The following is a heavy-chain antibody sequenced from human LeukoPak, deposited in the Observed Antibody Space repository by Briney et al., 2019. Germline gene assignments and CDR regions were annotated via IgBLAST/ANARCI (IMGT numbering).Heavy chain of an antibody. V-gene: IGHV3-23*01. CDR2: ISGGSSST. D-gene: IGHD6-13*01. CDR3: AKVAFQQQLVRALFDYYGMDV. J-gene: IGHJ6*02. CDR1: GFTFNNYA. Sequence: PGGSLRLSCAASGFTFNNYAMSWVRQAPGKGLELVSRISGGSSSTSDADSVKGRFTISRDNSKNTLYLQMNSLRAEDTAVYYCAKVAFQQQLVRALFDYYGMDVWGQGTTVTVSS.